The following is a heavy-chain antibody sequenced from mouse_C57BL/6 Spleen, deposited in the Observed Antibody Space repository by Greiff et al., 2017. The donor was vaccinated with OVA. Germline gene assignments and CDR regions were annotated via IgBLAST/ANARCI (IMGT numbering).Heavy chain of an antibody. V-gene: IGHV1-39*01. CDR1: GYSFTDYN. D-gene: IGHD2-5*01. CDR2: INPNYGTT. CDR3: ARGGYSNYEGSDWYFDV. J-gene: IGHJ1*03. Sequence: VHVKQSGPELVKPGASVKISCKASGYSFTDYNMNWVKQSNGKSLEWIGVINPNYGTTSYNQKFKGKATLTVDQSSSTAYMQLNSLTSEDSAVYYCARGGYSNYEGSDWYFDVWGTGTTVTVSS.